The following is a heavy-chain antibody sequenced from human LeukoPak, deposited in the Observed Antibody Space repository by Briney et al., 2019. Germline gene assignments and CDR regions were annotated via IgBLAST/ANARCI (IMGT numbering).Heavy chain of an antibody. CDR1: GFTFGDYA. CDR3: TREGRQLVRYYFDY. CDR2: IRSKAYGGTT. J-gene: IGHJ4*02. D-gene: IGHD6-13*01. Sequence: GGSLRLSCTASGFTFGDYAMSWFRQAPGKGLEWVGFIRSKAYGGTTEYAASVKGRFTISRDDSKSIAYLQMNSLKTEDAAVYYCTREGRQLVRYYFDYWGQGTLVTVSS. V-gene: IGHV3-49*03.